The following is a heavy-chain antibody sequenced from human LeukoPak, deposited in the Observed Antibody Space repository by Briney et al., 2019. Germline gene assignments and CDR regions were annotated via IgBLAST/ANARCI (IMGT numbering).Heavy chain of an antibody. J-gene: IGHJ6*03. CDR3: ARVGAPYSSSWYHTYYYMDV. D-gene: IGHD6-13*01. CDR1: GYTFTSYD. V-gene: IGHV1-8*01. CDR2: MNPNSGNT. Sequence: ASVKVSCKASGYTFTSYDINWVRQATGQGLEWMGWMNPNSGNTGYAQKFQGRVTMTRNTSISTAYMELSSLRSEDTAVYYCARVGAPYSSSWYHTYYYMDVWGKGTTVTVSS.